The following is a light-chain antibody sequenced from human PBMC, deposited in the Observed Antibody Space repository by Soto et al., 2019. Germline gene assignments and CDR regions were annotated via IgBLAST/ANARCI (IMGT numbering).Light chain of an antibody. CDR1: SSDVGDYNY. J-gene: IGLJ2*01. CDR3: SSFTSSITVL. CDR2: EVS. Sequence: QSALTQPASVSGSPGQSITISCTGTSSDVGDYNYVSWYQHHPGKAPKLMIYEVSNRPSGVSNRFSGSKSGNTASLTISGLLAEDEADYYCSSFTSSITVLFGGGTQLTVL. V-gene: IGLV2-14*01.